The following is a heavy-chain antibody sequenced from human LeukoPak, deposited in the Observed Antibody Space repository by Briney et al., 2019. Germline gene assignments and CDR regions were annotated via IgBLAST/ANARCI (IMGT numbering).Heavy chain of an antibody. J-gene: IGHJ3*02. CDR3: ARDGYQLLWVDAFDI. CDR2: ISYDGSNK. Sequence: GRSLRLSCAASGFTFSSYAMHWVRQAPGKGLGGVAVISYDGSNKYYADSVKGRFTISRDNSKNTLYLQMNSLRAEDTAVYYCARDGYQLLWVDAFDIWGQGTMVTVSS. CDR1: GFTFSSYA. D-gene: IGHD2-2*01. V-gene: IGHV3-30-3*01.